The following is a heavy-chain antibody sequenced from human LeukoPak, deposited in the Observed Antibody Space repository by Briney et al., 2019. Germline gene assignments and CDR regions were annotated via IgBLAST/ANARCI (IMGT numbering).Heavy chain of an antibody. CDR1: GASISSDY. D-gene: IGHD5-24*01. V-gene: IGHV4-59*01. CDR2: IFFSGST. J-gene: IGHJ3*02. Sequence: SETLSLTCTVSGASISSDYWSWIRRPPGKGLEWIGYIFFSGSTNYNPSLKSRVTMSVDTSKNQFSLRLSSVTAADTAVYYCARGEMATIEDAFDIWGQGTMVTVSS. CDR3: ARGEMATIEDAFDI.